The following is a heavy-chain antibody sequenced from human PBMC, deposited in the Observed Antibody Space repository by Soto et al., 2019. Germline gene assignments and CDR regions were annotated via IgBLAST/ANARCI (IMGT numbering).Heavy chain of an antibody. J-gene: IGHJ3*02. CDR2: ISSNGGST. D-gene: IGHD6-19*01. CDR1: GFTFSSYA. Sequence: GGSLRLSCSASGFTFSSYAMHWVRQAPGKGLEYVSAISSNGGSTYYADSVKGRFTISRDNSKNTLYLQMSSLRAEDTAVYYCVKERIAVAGIDAFDIWGQGTMVTVSS. CDR3: VKERIAVAGIDAFDI. V-gene: IGHV3-64D*08.